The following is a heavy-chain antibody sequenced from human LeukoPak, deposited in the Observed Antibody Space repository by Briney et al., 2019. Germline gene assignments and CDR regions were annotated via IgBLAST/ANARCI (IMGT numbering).Heavy chain of an antibody. CDR2: INPNSGGT. D-gene: IGHD3-10*01. V-gene: IGHV1-2*02. Sequence: ASVKVSCKASGYTFTSYGISWVRQAPGQGLEWMGWINPNSGGTNYAQKFQGRVTMTRDTSISTAYMELSRLRSDDTAVYYCALPYYYGSGSFDYWGQGTLVTVSS. CDR3: ALPYYYGSGSFDY. CDR1: GYTFTSYG. J-gene: IGHJ4*02.